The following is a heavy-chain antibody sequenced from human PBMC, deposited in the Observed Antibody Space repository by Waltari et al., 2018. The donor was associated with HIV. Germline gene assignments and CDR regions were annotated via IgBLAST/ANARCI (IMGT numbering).Heavy chain of an antibody. D-gene: IGHD2-15*01. CDR3: TTEGLYCSGGTCYSRFDP. V-gene: IGHV1-24*01. J-gene: IGHJ5*02. CDR1: GYTLSELS. Sequence: QVPLVQSGAEVKKPGASVKVSCKVSGYTLSELSMHWVRQAPGKGLEWMGGCDPEQGKTIYAQNFQGRVTMTEDAATDTAYMELSSLRSEDTAVYYCTTEGLYCSGGTCYSRFDPWGQGTLVTVSS. CDR2: CDPEQGKT.